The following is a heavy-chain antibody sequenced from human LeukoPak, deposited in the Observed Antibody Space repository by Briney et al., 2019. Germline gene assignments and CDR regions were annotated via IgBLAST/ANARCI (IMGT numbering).Heavy chain of an antibody. CDR3: ARVSYYDFWSGRYYYYKDV. CDR2: IYHSGST. D-gene: IGHD3-3*01. J-gene: IGHJ6*03. CDR1: GYSISSGYY. Sequence: PSETLSLTCTVSGYSISSGYYWGWIRHPPGKGLEGIGSIYHSGSTYYKPSLKSRVTISVDTSKNQFSLQLSSVTTADTAAYYGARVSYYDFWSGRYYYYKDVWGKGTTVTVSS. V-gene: IGHV4-38-2*02.